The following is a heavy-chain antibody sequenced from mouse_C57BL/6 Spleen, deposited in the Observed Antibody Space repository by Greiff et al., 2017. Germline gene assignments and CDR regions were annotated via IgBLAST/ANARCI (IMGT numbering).Heavy chain of an antibody. CDR2: IIPNNGGT. Sequence: VKLEQSGPELVKPGASVKIPCKASGYTFSDYKMDWVQQSHGKSLEWIGDIIPNNGGTIYKQKFKGKATLTVDKSSSTAYMELSSLTSEDTAVYYCAISSLYYGCPFAYWGQGTLVTVSA. CDR3: AISSLYYGCPFAY. CDR1: GYTFSDYK. D-gene: IGHD2-2*01. J-gene: IGHJ3*01. V-gene: IGHV1-18*01.